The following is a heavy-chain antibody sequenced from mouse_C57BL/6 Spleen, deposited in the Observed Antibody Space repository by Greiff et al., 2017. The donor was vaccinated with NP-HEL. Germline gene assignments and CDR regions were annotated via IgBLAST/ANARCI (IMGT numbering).Heavy chain of an antibody. V-gene: IGHV3-6*01. CDR3: AREEGEAY. CDR1: GYSITSGYY. Sequence: EVKLQESGPGLVKPSQSLSLTCSVTGYSITSGYYWNWIRQFPGNKLEWMGYISYDGSNNYNPSLKNRISITRDTSKNQFFLKLNSVTTEDTATYYCAREEGEAYWGQGTLVTVSA. CDR2: ISYDGSN. J-gene: IGHJ3*01.